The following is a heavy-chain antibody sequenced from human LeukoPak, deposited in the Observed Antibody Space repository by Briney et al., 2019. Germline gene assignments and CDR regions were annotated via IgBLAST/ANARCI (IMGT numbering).Heavy chain of an antibody. CDR1: GGSISSGSYY. J-gene: IGHJ4*02. Sequence: SQTLSLTCTVSGGSISSGSYYWSWIRQPAGKGLEWIGRIYTSGSTNYNPSLKSRVTISLDTSNNQYSLKLTSVSAADTAVYYCARQGADSSGWTFDYWGQGNLVTVSS. V-gene: IGHV4-61*02. D-gene: IGHD6-19*01. CDR3: ARQGADSSGWTFDY. CDR2: IYTSGST.